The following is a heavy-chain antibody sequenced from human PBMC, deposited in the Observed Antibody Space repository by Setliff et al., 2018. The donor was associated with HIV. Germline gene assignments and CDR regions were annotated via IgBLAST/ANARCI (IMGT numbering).Heavy chain of an antibody. D-gene: IGHD3-10*01. V-gene: IGHV3-30-3*01. Sequence: HPGGSLRLSCAASGFTFSSYAMHWVRQAPGKGLEWVALISYDGSNKYYADSVKGRFTISRDNSKNTLYLQMSSLRAEDTAVHYCARGEYGSGSGYEGLDYWGQGTLVTVSS. CDR3: ARGEYGSGSGYEGLDY. CDR2: ISYDGSNK. CDR1: GFTFSSYA. J-gene: IGHJ4*02.